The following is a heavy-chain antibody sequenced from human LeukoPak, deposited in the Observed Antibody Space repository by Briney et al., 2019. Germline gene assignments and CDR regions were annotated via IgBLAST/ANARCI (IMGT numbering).Heavy chain of an antibody. CDR2: INYSGGT. CDR1: GDSIRSGDYY. Sequence: SDPLSLTCTVSGDSIRSGDYYCDWIRQPPGKGLEWIGDINYSGGTYYNPSLKSRVTMSVDTSKNQFSLELRSVTAADTAVYYCARHRRDKNWFDPWSQGTLVTVSS. D-gene: IGHD5-24*01. J-gene: IGHJ5*02. V-gene: IGHV4-39*01. CDR3: ARHRRDKNWFDP.